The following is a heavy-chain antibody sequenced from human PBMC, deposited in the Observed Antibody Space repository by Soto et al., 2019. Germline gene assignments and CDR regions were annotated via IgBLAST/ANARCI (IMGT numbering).Heavy chain of an antibody. CDR1: GGSISGGGFS. J-gene: IGHJ4*02. CDR3: ARLQFGEGFGY. D-gene: IGHD3-10*01. V-gene: IGHV4-30-2*01. Sequence: QLQLQESGSRLVKPSQTLSLTCAVSGGSISGGGFSWSWIRQPPGKGLEWIGYILHTGGTQYNPSLKSRVSMSVDKTKNQFSLHLTSVTAADTAVYYCARLQFGEGFGYWGQGALVTVSS. CDR2: ILHTGGT.